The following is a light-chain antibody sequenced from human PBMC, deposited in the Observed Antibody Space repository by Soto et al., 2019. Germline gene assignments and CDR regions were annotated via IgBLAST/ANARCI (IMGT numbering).Light chain of an antibody. Sequence: EIVMTQSPDTLSLSPGERATLSCGASQSVSSDYLVWYQQKPGQAPRLLIYGASRRATGIPDRFSGSGSGTDFTLTISRLEPEDFAVYYCQQCGSSSTFGQGTRLEIK. J-gene: IGKJ5*01. CDR1: QSVSSDY. CDR3: QQCGSSST. CDR2: GAS. V-gene: IGKV3-20*01.